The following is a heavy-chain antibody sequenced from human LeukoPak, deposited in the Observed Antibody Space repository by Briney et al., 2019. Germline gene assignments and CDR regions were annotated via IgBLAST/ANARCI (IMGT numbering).Heavy chain of an antibody. CDR2: IIPIFGTA. CDR3: ARNYDFWRGAFDI. Sequence: SVKVSCKASGGTFSSYAISWVRQAPGQGLEWMGGIIPIFGTANYAQKFQGRVTITTDESTSTAYMELSSLRSEDTAVYYCARNYDFWRGAFDIWGQGTMVTVSS. J-gene: IGHJ3*02. CDR1: GGTFSSYA. V-gene: IGHV1-69*05. D-gene: IGHD3-3*01.